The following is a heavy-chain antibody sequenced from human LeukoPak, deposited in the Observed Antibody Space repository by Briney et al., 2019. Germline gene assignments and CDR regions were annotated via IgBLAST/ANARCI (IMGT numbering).Heavy chain of an antibody. Sequence: PSETLSLTCTVSGGSISSSSYYWGWIRQPPGKGLEWIGSIYYSGSTYYNPSLKSRVTISVDTSKNQFSLKLSSVTAADTAVYYCARVMCSGGSCYPPDAFDIWGQGTMVTVSS. J-gene: IGHJ3*02. CDR1: GGSISSSSYY. D-gene: IGHD2-15*01. V-gene: IGHV4-39*01. CDR2: IYYSGST. CDR3: ARVMCSGGSCYPPDAFDI.